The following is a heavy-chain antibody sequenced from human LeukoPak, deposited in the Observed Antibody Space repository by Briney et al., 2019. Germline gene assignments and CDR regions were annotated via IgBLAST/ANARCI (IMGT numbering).Heavy chain of an antibody. J-gene: IGHJ4*02. CDR3: ASATRDGYSYFFDY. V-gene: IGHV1-69*13. CDR1: GGTFSSYA. D-gene: IGHD5-24*01. Sequence: SVKVYCKASGGTFSSYAISWVRQAPGQGLEWMGGIIPIFGTANYAQKFQGRVTITADESTSTAYMELSSLRSEDTAVYYCASATRDGYSYFFDYWGQGTEVTVSS. CDR2: IIPIFGTA.